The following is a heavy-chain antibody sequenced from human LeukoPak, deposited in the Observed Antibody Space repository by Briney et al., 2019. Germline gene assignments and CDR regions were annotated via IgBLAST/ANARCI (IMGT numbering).Heavy chain of an antibody. CDR1: GGSISSGGYY. CDR3: ARVKGLDTAMVNFDY. D-gene: IGHD5-18*01. J-gene: IGHJ4*02. V-gene: IGHV4-30-2*01. Sequence: SQTLSLTCTVSGGSISSGGYYWSWIRQPPGKGLEWIGYIYHSGSTYYNPSLKSRVTISVDRSKNQFSLKLSSVTAADTAVYYCARVKGLDTAMVNFDYWGQGTLVTVSS. CDR2: IYHSGST.